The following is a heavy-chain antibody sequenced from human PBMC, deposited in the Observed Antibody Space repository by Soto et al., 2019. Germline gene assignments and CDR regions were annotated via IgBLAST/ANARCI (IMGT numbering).Heavy chain of an antibody. V-gene: IGHV1-69*06. D-gene: IGHD3-22*01. Sequence: SVKVSCKASGGAFSIYAISWGRQAPGRGLDWMGGIIPIFGTANYAQKFQGRATTTADKSTSTAYMELRSLRSEDTAVYYCASSRRVTMIVVVIRSKDYYGMDVWGQGTTVTVSS. CDR3: ASSRRVTMIVVVIRSKDYYGMDV. CDR2: IIPIFGTA. J-gene: IGHJ6*02. CDR1: GGAFSIYA.